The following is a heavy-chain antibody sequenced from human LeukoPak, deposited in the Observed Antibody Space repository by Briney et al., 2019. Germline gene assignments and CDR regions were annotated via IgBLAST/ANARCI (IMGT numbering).Heavy chain of an antibody. CDR2: INHSGST. CDR1: GYSISSGYY. D-gene: IGHD5-18*01. CDR3: ARGVSSRGYSYGLLGWFDP. V-gene: IGHV4-38-2*02. J-gene: IGHJ5*02. Sequence: SETLSLTCTVSGYSISSGYYWGWIRQPSGKGPEWIGEINHSGSTNYNPSLKSRVTISVDTSKNQFSLKLSSVTAADTAVYYCARGVSSRGYSYGLLGWFDPWGQGTLVTVSS.